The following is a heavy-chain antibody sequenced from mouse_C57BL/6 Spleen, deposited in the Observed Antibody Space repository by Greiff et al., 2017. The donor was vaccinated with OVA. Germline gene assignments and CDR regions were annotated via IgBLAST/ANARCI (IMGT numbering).Heavy chain of an antibody. J-gene: IGHJ2*01. CDR1: GFTFSDYY. D-gene: IGHD1-1*01. CDR3: ARGGGGSHFDY. CDR2: INYDGSST. Sequence: EVKLMESEGGLVQPGSSMKLSCTASGFTFSDYYMAWVRQVPEKGLEWVANINYDGSSTYYLDSLKSRFIISRDNAKNILYLQMSSLKSEDTATYYCARGGGGSHFDYWGQGTTLTVSS. V-gene: IGHV5-16*01.